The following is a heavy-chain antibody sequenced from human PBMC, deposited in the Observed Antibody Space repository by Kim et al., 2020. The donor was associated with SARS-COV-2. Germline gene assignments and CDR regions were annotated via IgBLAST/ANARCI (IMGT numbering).Heavy chain of an antibody. CDR3: ARDRVATSIGGSDAFDI. D-gene: IGHD5-12*01. V-gene: IGHV1-46*01. CDR2: INPSGGST. J-gene: IGHJ3*02. Sequence: ASVKVSCKASGYTFTSYYMHWVRQAPGQGLEWMGIINPSGGSTSYAQKFQGRVTMTRDTSTSTVYMELSSLRSEDTAVYYCARDRVATSIGGSDAFDIWGQGTMVTVSS. CDR1: GYTFTSYY.